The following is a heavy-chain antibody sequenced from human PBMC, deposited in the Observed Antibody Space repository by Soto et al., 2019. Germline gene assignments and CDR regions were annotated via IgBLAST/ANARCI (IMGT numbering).Heavy chain of an antibody. D-gene: IGHD3-3*01. V-gene: IGHV3-30*03. CDR3: ATRSGTVGIRFDAFDI. CDR2: ISNDGSNG. J-gene: IGHJ3*02. CDR1: GFTFSNYG. Sequence: QVQLVESGGGVVQPGRSLRLSCAASGFTFSNYGMHWVRQTPGKGLEWVAVISNDGSNGYDADSVKGRFTISRDNSKNTVYLQIDSLRAEDTAVYYCATRSGTVGIRFDAFDIWGQGTMVTVSS.